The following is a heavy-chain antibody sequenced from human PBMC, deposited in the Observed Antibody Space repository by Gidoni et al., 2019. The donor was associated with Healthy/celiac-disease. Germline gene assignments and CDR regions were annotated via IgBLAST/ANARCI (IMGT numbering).Heavy chain of an antibody. Sequence: ELQLMQSGAEVTKPGESLLSYCKGSGCRFTSYWIGWVRQMPGKGLEWLVSIYPGYSDTRYSPSFQGQVTISADKSISTAYLQWSSLKASDTAMYYCARRPEYSSSWGFDYWGQGTLVTVSS. V-gene: IGHV5-51*01. J-gene: IGHJ4*02. CDR2: IYPGYSDT. D-gene: IGHD6-6*01. CDR3: ARRPEYSSSWGFDY. CDR1: GCRFTSYW.